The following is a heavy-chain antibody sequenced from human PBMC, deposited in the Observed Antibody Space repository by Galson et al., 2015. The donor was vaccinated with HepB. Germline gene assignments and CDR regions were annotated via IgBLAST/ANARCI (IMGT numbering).Heavy chain of an antibody. Sequence: SLRLSCAASGFTFSSYSMNWVRQAPGKGLEWVSYISSSSSTIYYADSVKGRFTISRDNAKNSLYLQMNSLRAEDTAVYYCASGEAVLPPDYWGQGTLVTVSS. V-gene: IGHV3-48*01. D-gene: IGHD4-23*01. CDR1: GFTFSSYS. CDR3: ASGEAVLPPDY. CDR2: ISSSSSTI. J-gene: IGHJ4*02.